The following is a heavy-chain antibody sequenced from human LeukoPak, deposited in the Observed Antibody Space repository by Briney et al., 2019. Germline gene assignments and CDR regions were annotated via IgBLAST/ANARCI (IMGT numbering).Heavy chain of an antibody. CDR3: ARTHFGVVTTYYYYMDV. Sequence: ASVKVSCKASGYTFTSYGISWVRQAPGQGLEWMGGIIPIFGTANYAQKFQGRVTITADKSTSTAYMELSSLRSEDTAVYYCARTHFGVVTTYYYYMDVWGKGTTVTVSS. CDR2: IIPIFGTA. D-gene: IGHD3-3*01. J-gene: IGHJ6*03. CDR1: GYTFTSYG. V-gene: IGHV1-69*06.